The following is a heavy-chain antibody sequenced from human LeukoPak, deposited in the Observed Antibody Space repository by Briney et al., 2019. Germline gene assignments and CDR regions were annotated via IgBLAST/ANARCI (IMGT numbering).Heavy chain of an antibody. CDR3: ARDERYDSSGYPFDY. Sequence: GGSLRLSCAASGFTFSSYSMNWVRQAPGKGLEWVSSISSSSSYIYYADSVKGRFTISRDNAKNSLYLQMNSLRAEDTAVYYCARDERYDSSGYPFDYWDQGTLVTVSS. V-gene: IGHV3-21*01. J-gene: IGHJ4*02. D-gene: IGHD3-22*01. CDR2: ISSSSSYI. CDR1: GFTFSSYS.